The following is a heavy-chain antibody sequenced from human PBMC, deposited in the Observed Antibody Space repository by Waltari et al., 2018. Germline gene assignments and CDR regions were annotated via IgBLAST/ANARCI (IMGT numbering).Heavy chain of an antibody. CDR2: IRSKANSYAT. J-gene: IGHJ4*02. CDR3: WVLRPSRGGY. Sequence: EVQLVESGGGLVQPGGSLTLSCAASGFTFSGSAMHWVRQASGKGLEWVGRIRSKANSYATAYAASVKGRFTISRDDSKNTAYLQMNSLKTEDTAVYYCWVLRPSRGGYWGQGTLVTVSS. V-gene: IGHV3-73*02. CDR1: GFTFSGSA. D-gene: IGHD3-3*01.